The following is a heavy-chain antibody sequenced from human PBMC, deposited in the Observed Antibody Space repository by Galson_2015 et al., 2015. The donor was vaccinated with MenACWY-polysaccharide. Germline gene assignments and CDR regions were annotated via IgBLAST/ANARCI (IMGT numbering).Heavy chain of an antibody. D-gene: IGHD1-26*01. CDR2: IYHSGST. CDR1: GGSISSSNW. J-gene: IGHJ4*02. Sequence: SETLSLTCAVSGGSISSSNWWSWVRQPPGKGLEWIGEIYHSGSTNYNASLKSRVTISVDKSKNQFSLMLSSVTAADTAVYYCARAGWDPSYFDYWGQGTLVTVSS. CDR3: ARAGWDPSYFDY. V-gene: IGHV4-4*02.